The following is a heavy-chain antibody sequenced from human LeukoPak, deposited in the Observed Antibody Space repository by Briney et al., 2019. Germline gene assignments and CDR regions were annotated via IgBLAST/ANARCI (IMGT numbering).Heavy chain of an antibody. J-gene: IGHJ4*02. D-gene: IGHD1-26*01. CDR2: ISGSGGST. Sequence: TGGSLRLSCAASGFTFSSYGMSWVRQAPGKGLEWVSAISGSGGSTYYADSVKGRFTISRDNSKNTLYLQMNSLRAEDTAVYYCAKKGWELNSYYFDYWGQGTLVTVSS. V-gene: IGHV3-23*01. CDR3: AKKGWELNSYYFDY. CDR1: GFTFSSYG.